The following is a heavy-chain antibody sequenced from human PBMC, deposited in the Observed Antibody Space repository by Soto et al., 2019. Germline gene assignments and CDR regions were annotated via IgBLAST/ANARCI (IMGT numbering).Heavy chain of an antibody. CDR3: ARTQYTIFGVVPSDYYYYYMDV. Sequence: EVQLVESGGGLVQPGGSLRLSCAASGFTVSSNYMSWVRQAPGKGLEWDSVIYSGGSTYYADSVKGRFTISRDNSKNTLYLQMNSLRAEDTAVYYCARTQYTIFGVVPSDYYYYYMDVWGKGTTVTVSS. V-gene: IGHV3-66*01. CDR1: GFTVSSNY. J-gene: IGHJ6*03. CDR2: IYSGGST. D-gene: IGHD3-3*01.